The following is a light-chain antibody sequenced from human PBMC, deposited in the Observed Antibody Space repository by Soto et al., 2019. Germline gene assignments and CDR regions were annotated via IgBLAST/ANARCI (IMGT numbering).Light chain of an antibody. CDR1: ESISRW. CDR2: NAS. V-gene: IGKV1-5*03. J-gene: IGKJ1*01. Sequence: DSQSTQSPSTLSASVGDRVTITCRASESISRWLSWYQQKPGKPPKLLIYNASSLGSGVPSRCSGTGSGTEFPPTISRQRHDDFATYYRQQYHSHWTFGQGTKVDIK. CDR3: QQYHSHWT.